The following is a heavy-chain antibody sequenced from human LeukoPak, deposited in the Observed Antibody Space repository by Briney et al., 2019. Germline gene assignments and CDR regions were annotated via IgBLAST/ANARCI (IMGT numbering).Heavy chain of an antibody. CDR3: ARDPGGSGYT. CDR1: GYTFTGHY. V-gene: IGHV1-2*02. J-gene: IGHJ5*02. CDR2: INPNSGGT. D-gene: IGHD5-12*01. Sequence: ASVKVSCKASGYTFTGHYMHWVRQAPGQGPKWMGWINPNSGGTNYAQKFQGRVTMTRDTSISTAYMELSRLRSDDTAVYYCARDPGGSGYTWGQGTLVTVSS.